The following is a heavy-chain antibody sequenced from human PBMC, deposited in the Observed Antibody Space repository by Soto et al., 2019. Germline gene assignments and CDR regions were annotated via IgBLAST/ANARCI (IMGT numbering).Heavy chain of an antibody. D-gene: IGHD3-9*01. V-gene: IGHV1-2*02. CDR1: PCTFTNFY. J-gene: IGHJ4*02. CDR2: INNGGGT. CDR3: ATRSDWSPLLDD. Sequence: XSVKVSCRGSPCTFTNFYLHLVRQAPGQRPEWMGWINNGGGTIYAQKFQGRLSMTRDTSITTAYMELSRLSSDDTAFYYCATRSDWSPLLDDWGQGTLVTVSS.